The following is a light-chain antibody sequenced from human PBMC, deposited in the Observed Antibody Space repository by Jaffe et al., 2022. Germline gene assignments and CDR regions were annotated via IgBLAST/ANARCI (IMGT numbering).Light chain of an antibody. CDR1: SSDVGNYNH. J-gene: IGLJ1*01. CDR2: EVT. V-gene: IGLV2-23*02. CDR3: CSFAAGNTYV. Sequence: QSALTQPASVSGSPGQSITISCTGTSSDVGNYNHVSWYQQYPGKAPKLMLYEVTMRPSGVSNRFSGSKSGNTASLTISGLQAEDEADYYCCSFAAGNTYVFGTGTKVNVL.